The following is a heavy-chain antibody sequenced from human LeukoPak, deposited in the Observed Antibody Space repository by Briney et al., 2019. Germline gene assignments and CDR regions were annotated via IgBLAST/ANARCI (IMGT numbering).Heavy chain of an antibody. D-gene: IGHD2-2*01. CDR3: ARVRPRKYCSSTSCLIYWFDP. V-gene: IGHV4-39*07. CDR1: GGSISSSSYY. Sequence: SETLSLTCSVSGGSISSSSYYWGWIRQPPGQGLEWTGSISYSGSTYYNPSLKSRVTISVDTSKNQFSLKLSSVTAADTAVYYCARVRPRKYCSSTSCLIYWFDPWGQGTLVTVSS. CDR2: ISYSGST. J-gene: IGHJ5*02.